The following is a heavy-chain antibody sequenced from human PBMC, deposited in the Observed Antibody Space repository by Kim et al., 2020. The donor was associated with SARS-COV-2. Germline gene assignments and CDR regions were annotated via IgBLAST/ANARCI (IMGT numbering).Heavy chain of an antibody. V-gene: IGHV4-61*07. J-gene: IGHJ4*02. CDR3: ARHGGGATNFGF. Sequence: NYNPSLKSRVTISVDTSKNQFSLKLSSVTAADTAVYYCARHGGGATNFGFWGQGTLVTVSS. D-gene: IGHD1-26*01.